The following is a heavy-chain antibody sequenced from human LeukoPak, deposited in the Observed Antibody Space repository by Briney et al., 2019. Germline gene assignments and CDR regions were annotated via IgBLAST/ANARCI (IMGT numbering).Heavy chain of an antibody. J-gene: IGHJ3*01. Sequence: GGTLSLSCAASRFTFGDSWVHGVRQAPEKGLGGVSLINADGSTATYADSVKGRFTISRDNAKNTLSLQMNSLAIEDTAVYYCVVIIEPPDSDGFDVWGQGTMITVSS. V-gene: IGHV3-74*01. D-gene: IGHD1-14*01. CDR3: VVIIEPPDSDGFDV. CDR1: RFTFGDSW. CDR2: INADGSTA.